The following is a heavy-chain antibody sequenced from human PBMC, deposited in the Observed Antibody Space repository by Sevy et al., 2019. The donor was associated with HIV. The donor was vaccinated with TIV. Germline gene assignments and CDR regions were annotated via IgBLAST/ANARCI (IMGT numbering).Heavy chain of an antibody. J-gene: IGHJ5*02. CDR1: GYTVTAHY. CDR2: INPNSGAT. D-gene: IGHD5-12*01. CDR3: ATYSDYAGAFDP. V-gene: IGHV1-2*02. Sequence: ASVKVSCKAFGYTVTAHYMHWVRQAPGQGLEWMGWINPNSGATKYTQKFQGRISMTRDTSISTAYMELSSLRSDDTALYYCATYSDYAGAFDPWGQGTLVTVSS.